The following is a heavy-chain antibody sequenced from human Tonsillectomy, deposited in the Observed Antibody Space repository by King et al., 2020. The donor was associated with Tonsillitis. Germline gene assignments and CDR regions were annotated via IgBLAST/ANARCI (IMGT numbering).Heavy chain of an antibody. CDR1: GFTFNTYA. D-gene: IGHD4-23*01. Sequence: VQLVESGGGVVQPGRSLRLSCAASGFTFNTYALHWVRQAPGKGLEWVAVISEDGTNEFYADSVKGRFTISRDISKNTLYLQMNSLRPEDTAVYYCARAASSVDCYMDVWGKGTTVTVSS. CDR2: ISEDGTNE. J-gene: IGHJ6*03. V-gene: IGHV3-30*01. CDR3: ARAASSVDCYMDV.